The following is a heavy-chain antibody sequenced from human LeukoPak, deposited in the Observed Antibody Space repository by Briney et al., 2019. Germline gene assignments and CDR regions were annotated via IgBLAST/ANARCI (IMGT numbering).Heavy chain of an antibody. D-gene: IGHD4-17*01. CDR3: ARQTTVTLRVIDY. J-gene: IGHJ4*02. CDR2: ISYDGSNK. V-gene: IGHV3-30*04. Sequence: PGGSLRLSCAASGFTFSSYAMHWVRQAPGKGLEWVAVISYDGSNKYYADSVKGRFTISRDSAKNSLYLQMNSLRDEDTAVYYCARQTTVTLRVIDYWGQGTLVIVSS. CDR1: GFTFSSYA.